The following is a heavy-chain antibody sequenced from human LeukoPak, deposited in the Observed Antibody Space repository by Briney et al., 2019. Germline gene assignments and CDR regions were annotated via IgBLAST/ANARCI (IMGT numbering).Heavy chain of an antibody. Sequence: PGGSLRLSCAASGFTFSSYAMSWVRQAPGKGLEWVAVISYDGSNKYYADSVKGRFTISRDNSKNTLYLQMNSLRAEDTAVYYCAKDYNYYYYGMDVWGQGATVTVSS. V-gene: IGHV3-30*18. D-gene: IGHD3-10*01. CDR1: GFTFSSYA. J-gene: IGHJ6*02. CDR2: ISYDGSNK. CDR3: AKDYNYYYYGMDV.